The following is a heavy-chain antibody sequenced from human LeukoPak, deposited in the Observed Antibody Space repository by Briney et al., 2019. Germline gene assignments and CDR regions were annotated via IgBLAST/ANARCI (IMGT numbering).Heavy chain of an antibody. CDR1: GGSFSGYY. CDR3: ARRRRYYYGSGSYFFDW. J-gene: IGHJ4*02. V-gene: IGHV4-34*01. D-gene: IGHD3-10*01. Sequence: SETLSLTCAVYGGSFSGYYWSWIRQPPGKGLEWIGEINYSGSTNYNPSLKSRVTISVDTSKNQFSLKLSSVTAADTAVYYCARRRRYYYGSGSYFFDWWGQGTLVTVSS. CDR2: INYSGST.